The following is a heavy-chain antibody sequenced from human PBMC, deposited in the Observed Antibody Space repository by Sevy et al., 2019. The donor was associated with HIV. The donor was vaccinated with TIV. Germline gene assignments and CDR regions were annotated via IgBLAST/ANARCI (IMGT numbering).Heavy chain of an antibody. CDR3: ARAGKYDFWSGYLTPPEWFDP. CDR1: GGSISSGDYY. V-gene: IGHV4-30-4*01. J-gene: IGHJ5*02. Sequence: SETLSLTCTVSGGSISSGDYYWSWIRQPPGKGLEWIGYIYYSGSTYYNPSLKSRVTISVDTSKNQFSLKLSSVTAADTAVYYCARAGKYDFWSGYLTPPEWFDPWGQGTLVTVSS. D-gene: IGHD3-3*01. CDR2: IYYSGST.